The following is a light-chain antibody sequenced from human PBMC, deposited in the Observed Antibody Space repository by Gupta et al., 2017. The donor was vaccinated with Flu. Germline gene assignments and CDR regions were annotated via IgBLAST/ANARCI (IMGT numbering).Light chain of an antibody. V-gene: IGKV1-39*01. CDR3: QQSFSTPQVT. CDR2: AAS. J-gene: IGKJ4*01. Sequence: DIQMTQSPSSLSASVGDRVTITCRASQSISSYLNWYQQKPGKAPKLLIYAASNLQSGVPSRFSGSGSGTDFTLTISRLQPEDFATYYCQQSFSTPQVTFGGGTKVEIK. CDR1: QSISSY.